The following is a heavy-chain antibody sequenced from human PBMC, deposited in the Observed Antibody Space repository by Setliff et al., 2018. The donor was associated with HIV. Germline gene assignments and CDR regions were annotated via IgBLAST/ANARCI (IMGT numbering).Heavy chain of an antibody. V-gene: IGHV4-39*01. D-gene: IGHD2-21*01. J-gene: IGHJ3*02. CDR3: ARPRLRGSGAFDI. CDR1: GDSISSSTFY. Sequence: PSETLSLTCTVSGDSISSSTFYWGWIRQPPGKGLEWIGSIYYSGTTYYNPSLKSRVAISVDTSKNQFSLKLSSVTAADTAVYYGARPRLRGSGAFDIWGQGTMVTVSS. CDR2: IYYSGTT.